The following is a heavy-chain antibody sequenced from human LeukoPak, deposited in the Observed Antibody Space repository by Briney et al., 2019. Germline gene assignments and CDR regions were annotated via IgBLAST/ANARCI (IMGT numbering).Heavy chain of an antibody. CDR1: GGSISSGSYY. CDR3: ARGSYDSSGYPFDY. V-gene: IGHV4-61*02. CDR2: IYTSGST. J-gene: IGHJ4*02. Sequence: SQTLSLTCTVSGGSISSGSYYWSWIRQPAGKGLEWIGRIYTSGSTNYNPSLKSRVTISVDTSKNQFSLKLSSVTAADTAVYYCARGSYDSSGYPFDYSGQGTLVTVSS. D-gene: IGHD3-22*01.